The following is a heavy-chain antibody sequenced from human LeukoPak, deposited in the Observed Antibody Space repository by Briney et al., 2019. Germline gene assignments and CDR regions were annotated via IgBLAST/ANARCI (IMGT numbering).Heavy chain of an antibody. CDR3: ASPRRGYCSNTRCYTFDY. CDR2: FIPIFGTA. V-gene: IGHV1-69*05. CDR1: GYPFTRYA. Sequence: SVKVPCKASGYPFTRYAISWVRQAPGQGLEWMGGFIPIFGTANYAQKFQGRVTITTDEYTRTAYMELRSLSSEDTAVYYCASPRRGYCSNTRCYTFDYWGQGTLVTLSS. J-gene: IGHJ4*02. D-gene: IGHD2-2*02.